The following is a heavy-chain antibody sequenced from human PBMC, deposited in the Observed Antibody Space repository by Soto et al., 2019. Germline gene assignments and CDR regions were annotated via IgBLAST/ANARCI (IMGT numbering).Heavy chain of an antibody. CDR2: INPSGGST. CDR1: GYTFTSYY. CDR3: VRESTQTRWFAP. D-gene: IGHD2-2*01. V-gene: IGHV1-46*03. J-gene: IGHJ5*02. Sequence: ASVEVSCKASGYTFTSYYIHWVRQAPGQGLEWMGVINPSGGSTSYAQNFQGRVTMTRDTSTSTVYMELSSLRSEDTAVYYCVRESTQTRWFAPWGQGTLVTVSS.